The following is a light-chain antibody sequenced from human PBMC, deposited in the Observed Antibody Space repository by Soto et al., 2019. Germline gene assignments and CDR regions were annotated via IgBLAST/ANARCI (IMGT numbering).Light chain of an antibody. CDR2: GAS. J-gene: IGKJ5*01. CDR3: QQYGHAPIT. CDR1: QIVTNGY. V-gene: IGKV3-20*01. Sequence: EIVLTQSPDTLSLSPGERATLSCRASQIVTNGYLAWYQQKRGLAPRLLIYGASDRATDIPDRLSGSGSGTAFTLSIERLEPEDFAVYFCQQYGHAPITFGQGTRLEIK.